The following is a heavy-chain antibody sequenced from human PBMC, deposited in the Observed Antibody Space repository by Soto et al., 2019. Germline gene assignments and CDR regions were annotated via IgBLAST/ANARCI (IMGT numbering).Heavy chain of an antibody. CDR3: ASCREGNYYFNY. CDR2: DNTRDYRT. CDR1: GFTLSNYA. J-gene: IGHJ4*02. V-gene: IGHV3-23*05. Sequence: PGVSLRVSCAAAGFTLSNYAMTWVRHSPRRGLEWVASDNTRDYRTFYADSVEGRFTISRDNRKNMLYLQLTSLTVDDTGVYYCASCREGNYYFNYWDQGALVTASS.